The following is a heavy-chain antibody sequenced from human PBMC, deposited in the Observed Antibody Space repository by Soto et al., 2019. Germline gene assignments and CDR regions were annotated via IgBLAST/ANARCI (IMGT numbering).Heavy chain of an antibody. CDR1: GGSINSYS. D-gene: IGHD2-2*02. Sequence: SETLSLTCTVSGGSINSYSWTWIRQPPGKGLEWIAYVSYDGNTNYNPSLKSRVTISVDTSENHFSLNLRSVTAADTAVYYCARAGCSSVSCYTGWFDPWGQGTLVTVSS. CDR2: VSYDGNT. J-gene: IGHJ5*02. V-gene: IGHV4-59*01. CDR3: ARAGCSSVSCYTGWFDP.